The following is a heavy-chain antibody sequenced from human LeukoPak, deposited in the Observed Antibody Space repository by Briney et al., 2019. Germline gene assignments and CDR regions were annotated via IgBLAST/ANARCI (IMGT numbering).Heavy chain of an antibody. CDR1: GFTFSSYG. J-gene: IGHJ4*02. D-gene: IGHD3-10*01. CDR3: ARDRDGSGSSTFDY. V-gene: IGHV3-33*01. CDR2: IWYDGSNK. Sequence: PGGSLRLSCAASGFTFSSYGMHWVRQAPGKGLEWVAVIWYDGSNKYYADPVKGRFTISRDNSKNTLYLQMNSLRAEDTAVYYCARDRDGSGSSTFDYWGQGTLVTVSS.